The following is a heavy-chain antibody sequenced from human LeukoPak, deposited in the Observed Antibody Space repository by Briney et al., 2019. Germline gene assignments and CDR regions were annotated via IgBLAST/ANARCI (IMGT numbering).Heavy chain of an antibody. CDR1: GVSISSYY. V-gene: IGHV4-59*01. J-gene: IGHJ4*02. CDR2: IYYSGST. CDR3: ARAPPYRYFDY. Sequence: SGTLSLTCAVSGVSISSYYLSWVRQPPGKGLEWIGYIYYSGSTNYNPSLKSRVTISVDTSKNQFSLKLSSVTAADTAVYYCARAPPYRYFDYWGQGTLVTVSS. D-gene: IGHD1-14*01.